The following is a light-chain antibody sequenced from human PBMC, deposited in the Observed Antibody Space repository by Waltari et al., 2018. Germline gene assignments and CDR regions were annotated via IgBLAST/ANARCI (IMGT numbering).Light chain of an antibody. Sequence: QSALTQPASVSGSPGQAITISCTGTSSDVGGYNYVSWYQQHPGMAPKLMIFDVSNQPSGVSNRFSGPKSGNTASLTISGLQAEDEADYYCSSYTSSSTSYVFGTGTKVTVL. CDR1: SSDVGGYNY. CDR2: DVS. J-gene: IGLJ1*01. CDR3: SSYTSSSTSYV. V-gene: IGLV2-14*03.